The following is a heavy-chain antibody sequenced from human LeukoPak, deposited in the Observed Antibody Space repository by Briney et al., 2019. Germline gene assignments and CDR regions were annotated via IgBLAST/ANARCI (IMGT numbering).Heavy chain of an antibody. CDR3: AKTYYYLSGSLPEDY. J-gene: IGHJ4*02. V-gene: IGHV3-23*01. CDR2: ISDTGDST. D-gene: IGHD3-10*01. Sequence: GGSLRLSCAASGFMFRGYAMSWVRQAPGKGLEWVSAISDTGDSTYYADSVKGRFTISRDNSKNTLYLQMYSLRVEDTALYFCAKTYYYLSGSLPEDYWGQGALVTVSS. CDR1: GFMFRGYA.